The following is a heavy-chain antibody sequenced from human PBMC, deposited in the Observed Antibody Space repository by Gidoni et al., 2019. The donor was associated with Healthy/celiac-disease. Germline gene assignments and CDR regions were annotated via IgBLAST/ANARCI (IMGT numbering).Heavy chain of an antibody. Sequence: EVQLVESGGCLVQPGGSLRLSCAASGFTFSSYWMSWVRQDPGKGLEWVANIKQYGSEKYYVDAVTGRFTISRDNAKNSLHLQMNSLRAEDTAVYYCARARDNYYDSSGYPLGYWGQGTLVTVSS. CDR2: IKQYGSEK. D-gene: IGHD3-22*01. CDR1: GFTFSSYW. J-gene: IGHJ4*02. V-gene: IGHV3-7*01. CDR3: ARARDNYYDSSGYPLGY.